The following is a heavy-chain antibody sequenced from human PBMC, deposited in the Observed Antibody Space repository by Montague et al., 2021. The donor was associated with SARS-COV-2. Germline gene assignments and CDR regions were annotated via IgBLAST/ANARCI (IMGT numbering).Heavy chain of an antibody. J-gene: IGHJ6*03. V-gene: IGHV4-34*01. D-gene: IGHD3-10*01. Sequence: ESLSLTCAVHGTSFSGYYWNWIRQPPGKGLEWIGEINHGGSTKYSPSLKSRLTISADTSKNQFSLKLTSVAAADTAVYYCARLRDGVVPSPILGVGPYYAYYYMDVWGRGTTVTVSS. CDR1: GTSFSGYY. CDR3: ARLRDGVVPSPILGVGPYYAYYYMDV. CDR2: INHGGST.